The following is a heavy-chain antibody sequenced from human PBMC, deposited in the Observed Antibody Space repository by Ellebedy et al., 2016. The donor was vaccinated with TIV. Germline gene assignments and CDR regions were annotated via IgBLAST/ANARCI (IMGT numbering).Heavy chain of an antibody. V-gene: IGHV3-23*01. CDR3: AKRPGSKDY. D-gene: IGHD1-1*01. CDR1: GFTFSTYA. J-gene: IGHJ4*02. Sequence: PGGSLRLSCAASGFTFSTYAMSWVRQAPGKGLEWASSISGSGGSTHYADSVKGRFTISRDNSKNTLYLQMNSLRAEDTAVYYCAKRPGSKDYWGQGTLVTVSS. CDR2: ISGSGGST.